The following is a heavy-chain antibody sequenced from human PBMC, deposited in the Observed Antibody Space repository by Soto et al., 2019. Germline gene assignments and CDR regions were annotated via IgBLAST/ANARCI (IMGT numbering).Heavy chain of an antibody. CDR1: GFSLSTSGVG. V-gene: IGHV2-5*01. D-gene: IGHD2-2*01. CDR2: IYWNDDK. J-gene: IGHJ3*02. CDR3: AHLNGECCSSTSCLDAFDI. Sequence: QITLKESGPTLVKPTQTLTLTCTFSGFSLSTSGVGVGWIRQPPGKALEWLALIYWNDDKRYSPSMKSRLTITKDTTKNQVVLTMTNMDPVDTATYYCAHLNGECCSSTSCLDAFDIWSQGTIVTVSS.